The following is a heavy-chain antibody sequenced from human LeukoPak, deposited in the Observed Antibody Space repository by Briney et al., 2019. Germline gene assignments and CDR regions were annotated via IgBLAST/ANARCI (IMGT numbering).Heavy chain of an antibody. CDR1: GGSISSYY. CDR3: ARGRSATMFDY. V-gene: IGHV4-4*07. Sequence: SETLSLTCTVSGGSISSYYWSWTRQPAGKGLEWIGRIYASGSPNYNPSLKSRVTMSVDTSKNQFSLKLRSMTAADTALYYCARGRSATMFDYWGQGTLVTVSS. J-gene: IGHJ4*02. D-gene: IGHD3-10*01. CDR2: IYASGSP.